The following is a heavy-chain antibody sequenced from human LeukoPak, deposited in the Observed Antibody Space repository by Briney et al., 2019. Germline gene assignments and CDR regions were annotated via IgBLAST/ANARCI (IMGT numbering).Heavy chain of an antibody. CDR1: GYTFTSYG. D-gene: IGHD4-17*01. Sequence: GASVKVSCKASGYTFTSYGISWVRQAPGQGLKWMGWISAYNGNTNYAQKLQGRVTMTTDTSTSTAYMELRSLRSDDTAVYYCARDTRLYGDYSFDIWGQGTMVTVSS. J-gene: IGHJ3*02. CDR3: ARDTRLYGDYSFDI. V-gene: IGHV1-18*01. CDR2: ISAYNGNT.